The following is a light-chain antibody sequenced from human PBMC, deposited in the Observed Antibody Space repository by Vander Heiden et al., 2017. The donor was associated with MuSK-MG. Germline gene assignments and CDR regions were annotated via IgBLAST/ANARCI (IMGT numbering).Light chain of an antibody. J-gene: IGKJ3*01. CDR2: WAS. V-gene: IGKV4-1*01. CDR3: QQYYSTPPA. Sequence: DIVMTQSPDSLAVSLGERATINCKSSQSVLYSSNNKNYLAGYQQKPGQPPKLLISWASTRESGVPDRFSGSGSGTDFTLTISSLQAEDVAVYYCQQYYSTPPAFGPGTKVDI. CDR1: QSVLYSSNNKNY.